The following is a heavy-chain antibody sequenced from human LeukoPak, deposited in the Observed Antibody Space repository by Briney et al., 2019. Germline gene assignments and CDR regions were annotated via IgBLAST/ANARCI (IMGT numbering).Heavy chain of an antibody. V-gene: IGHV3-66*02. J-gene: IGHJ4*02. CDR1: GFTVSSNY. CDR3: AKGDLWSGEFNPPQHDY. Sequence: GGSLRLSCASSGFTVSSNYMSWVRQAPGKGVELVSVFYCGGSPYYADSVKGRFTISTDNSKNTLYVQMNSLRAEDTAVYYCAKGDLWSGEFNPPQHDYCGQGTLVTVSS. CDR2: FYCGGSP. D-gene: IGHD3-10*01.